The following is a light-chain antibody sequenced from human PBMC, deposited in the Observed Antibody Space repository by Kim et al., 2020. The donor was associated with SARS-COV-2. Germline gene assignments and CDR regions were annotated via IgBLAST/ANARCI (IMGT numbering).Light chain of an antibody. J-gene: IGKJ2*01. Sequence: DIHMTQSPSTLSASVGDRVTITCRASQSITLLAWYQQKPGKAPKLLIYQASTLESGVPSRFSGSGSGTEFSLTISSLQPDDFATYHCQHYDLYPYTFGQGTKLEIK. CDR2: QAS. V-gene: IGKV1-5*01. CDR3: QHYDLYPYT. CDR1: QSITL.